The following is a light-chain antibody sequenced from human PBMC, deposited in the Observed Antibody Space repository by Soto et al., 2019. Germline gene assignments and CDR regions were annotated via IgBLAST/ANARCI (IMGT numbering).Light chain of an antibody. J-gene: IGLJ3*02. CDR3: MIWHSSTGV. CDR1: SGFNVGTYR. V-gene: IGLV5-45*03. CDR2: TKADSDK. Sequence: QSVLTQPSSLSASPGASASLTCTLRSGFNVGTYRIYWYQQKPGSPPQYLLKTKADSDKEEGSGVPSRFSASKDASANAGILLISGLQSEDEGDYYCMIWHSSTGVFGGGTKVTVL.